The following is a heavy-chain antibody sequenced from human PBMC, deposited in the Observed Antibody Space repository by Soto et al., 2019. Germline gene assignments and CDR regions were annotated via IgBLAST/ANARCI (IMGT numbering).Heavy chain of an antibody. J-gene: IGHJ6*03. CDR1: GYTFTSYA. CDR2: INAGNGNT. V-gene: IGHV1-3*01. CDR3: ARDAYGSGSYPSYYMDV. D-gene: IGHD3-10*01. Sequence: ASVKVSCMASGYTFTSYAMHWVRQAPGQRLEWMGWINAGNGNTKYSQKFQGRVTITRDTSASTAYMELSSLRSEDTAVYYCARDAYGSGSYPSYYMDVWGKGTTVSVSS.